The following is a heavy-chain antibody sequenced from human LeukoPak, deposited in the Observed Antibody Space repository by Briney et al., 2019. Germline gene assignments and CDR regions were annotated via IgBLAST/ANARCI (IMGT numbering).Heavy chain of an antibody. CDR3: ARGGRSGSYPDNFDY. Sequence: GASVKVSCKASGYTFTGYYMHWVRQAPGQGLEWMGWINPNSGGTNYAQKFQGRVTMTRDTSISTAYMELSRLRSDDTAVYYCARGGRSGSYPDNFDYWGQGTLVTVSS. J-gene: IGHJ4*02. CDR1: GYTFTGYY. V-gene: IGHV1-2*02. CDR2: INPNSGGT. D-gene: IGHD3-10*01.